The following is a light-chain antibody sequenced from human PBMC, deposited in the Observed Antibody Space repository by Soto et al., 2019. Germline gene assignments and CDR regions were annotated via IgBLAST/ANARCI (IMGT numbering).Light chain of an antibody. Sequence: DFVMTQSPLSLPVTSGEPASIXXRSXQSLLHSSGYNFLDWYLQKPGQSPQXXIYLGSSRSSGVPDRFSGSGSGTDFTLKIDRVEAEDVGTYYCMQGLQTPPTFGQGTRLEIK. CDR1: QSLLHSSGYNF. CDR3: MQGLQTPPT. J-gene: IGKJ5*01. V-gene: IGKV2-28*01. CDR2: LGS.